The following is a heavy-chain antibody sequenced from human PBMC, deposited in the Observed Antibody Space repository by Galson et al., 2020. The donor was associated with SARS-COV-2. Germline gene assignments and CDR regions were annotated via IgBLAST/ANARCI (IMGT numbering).Heavy chain of an antibody. J-gene: IGHJ4*02. Sequence: GESLKISCAASGLTFSSYAMHWVRQAPGKGLEWVAVISYAGSNKYYADSVKGRFTISRDNSQNTLYLQMNSLRAEVTAVYYCARTGWGYSYGYDYWGQGTQVTVSS. CDR1: GLTFSSYA. D-gene: IGHD5-18*01. V-gene: IGHV3-30*04. CDR2: ISYAGSNK. CDR3: ARTGWGYSYGYDY.